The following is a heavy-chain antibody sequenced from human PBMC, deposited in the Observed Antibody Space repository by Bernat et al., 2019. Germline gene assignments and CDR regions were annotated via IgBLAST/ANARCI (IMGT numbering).Heavy chain of an antibody. CDR1: EFTFSSYG. V-gene: IGHV3-33*01. CDR2: IWYDGSNK. CDR3: ARKGSSSWYGDAFDI. J-gene: IGHJ3*02. Sequence: QVQLVESGGGVVQPGRSLRLSCVASEFTFSSYGMHWVRQAPGKGLEWVAVIWYDGSNKYYGDSVKGRFTISRDNSKNTLYLQMNSLRAEDTAVYHCARKGSSSWYGDAFDIWGQGTMVTVSS. D-gene: IGHD6-13*01.